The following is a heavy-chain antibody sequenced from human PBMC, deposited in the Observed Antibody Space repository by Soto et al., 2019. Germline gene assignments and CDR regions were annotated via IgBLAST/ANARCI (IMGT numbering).Heavy chain of an antibody. CDR3: AKDMASSSWYLGAPGDY. V-gene: IGHV3-9*01. CDR1: GFTFDDYA. J-gene: IGHJ4*02. CDR2: ISWNSGSI. Sequence: EVQLVESGGGLVQPGRSLRLSCAASGFTFDDYAMHWVRQAPGKGLEWVSGISWNSGSIGYADSVKGRFTISRDNAKNSLYLQMNSLRAEDTALYYCAKDMASSSWYLGAPGDYWGQGTLVTVSS. D-gene: IGHD6-13*01.